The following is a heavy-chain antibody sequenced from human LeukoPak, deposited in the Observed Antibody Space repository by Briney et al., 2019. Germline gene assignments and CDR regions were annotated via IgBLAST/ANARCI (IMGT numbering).Heavy chain of an antibody. D-gene: IGHD3-9*01. V-gene: IGHV1-46*01. Sequence: GASVKVSCKASGYTFTSYYMHWVRQAPGQGLEWMGIINPSGGSTSYAQKFQGRVTMTRDTSTSTVYMELSSPRSEDTAVYYCARSSGGFDWLLNGFPQSDAFDIWGQGTMVTVSS. CDR3: ARSSGGFDWLLNGFPQSDAFDI. CDR1: GYTFTSYY. CDR2: INPSGGST. J-gene: IGHJ3*02.